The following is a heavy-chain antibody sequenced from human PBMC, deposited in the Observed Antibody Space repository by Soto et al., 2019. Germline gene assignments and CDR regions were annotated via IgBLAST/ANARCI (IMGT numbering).Heavy chain of an antibody. CDR3: ARDVLEYGDLSQFDY. Sequence: GGSLRLSCAASGFTFSSYSMNWVRQAPGKGLEWVSSISSSSSYIYYADSVKGRFTISRDNAKNSLYLQMNSLRAEDTAVYYCARDVLEYGDLSQFDYWGQGTMVTVSS. CDR1: GFTFSSYS. J-gene: IGHJ4*02. CDR2: ISSSSSYI. D-gene: IGHD4-17*01. V-gene: IGHV3-21*01.